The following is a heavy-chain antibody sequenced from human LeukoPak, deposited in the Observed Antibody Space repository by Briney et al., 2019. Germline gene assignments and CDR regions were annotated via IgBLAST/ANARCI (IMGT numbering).Heavy chain of an antibody. Sequence: GGSLRLSCAASGFTFSTYWMHWVRQAPGKGLMWVSRINSDGSSTSYADSVKGRFTISRDNTKYTLYLQMNSLRVEDTAVYYCVRRAGAYSHPYDYWGQGTLVTVSS. CDR3: VRRAGAYSHPYDY. CDR1: GFTFSTYW. J-gene: IGHJ4*02. D-gene: IGHD4/OR15-4a*01. V-gene: IGHV3-74*01. CDR2: INSDGSST.